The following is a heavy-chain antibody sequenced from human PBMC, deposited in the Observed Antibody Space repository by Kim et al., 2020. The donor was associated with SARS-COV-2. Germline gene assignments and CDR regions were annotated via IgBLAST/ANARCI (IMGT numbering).Heavy chain of an antibody. D-gene: IGHD4-17*01. J-gene: IGHJ4*02. CDR3: AEETTVTSLFDS. V-gene: IGHV4-59*01. Sequence: NNTPTDSSRITISVDTSTNQFSLKLRSVTAADTAVYYCAEETTVTSLFDSWGQGTLVTVSS.